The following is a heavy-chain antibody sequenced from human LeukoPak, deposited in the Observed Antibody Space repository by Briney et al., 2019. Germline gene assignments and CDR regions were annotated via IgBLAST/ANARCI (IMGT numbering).Heavy chain of an antibody. Sequence: EASVKVSCKASGGTFSSYAISWVRQAPGQGLERMGRIIPILGIANYAQKFQGRVTITADKSTSTAYMELSSLRSEDTAVYYCARDVRWELPFDYWGQGTLVTVSS. J-gene: IGHJ4*02. CDR2: IIPILGIA. D-gene: IGHD1-26*01. CDR3: ARDVRWELPFDY. V-gene: IGHV1-69*04. CDR1: GGTFSSYA.